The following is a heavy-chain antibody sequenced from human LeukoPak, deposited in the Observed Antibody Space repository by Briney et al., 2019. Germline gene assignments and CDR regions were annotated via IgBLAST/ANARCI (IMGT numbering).Heavy chain of an antibody. CDR2: IYHSGGT. J-gene: IGHJ4*02. CDR3: AGFTPAVDY. CDR1: GYSISSGHY. V-gene: IGHV4-38-2*01. Sequence: PSETLSLTCAVSGYSISSGHYWGWIRQPPGKGLEWIGSIYHSGGTYYNLSLKSRVTISVDTSKNQFSLKMKSVTAADTAVYYCAGFTPAVDYRSQGTLVTVSS. D-gene: IGHD3-10*01.